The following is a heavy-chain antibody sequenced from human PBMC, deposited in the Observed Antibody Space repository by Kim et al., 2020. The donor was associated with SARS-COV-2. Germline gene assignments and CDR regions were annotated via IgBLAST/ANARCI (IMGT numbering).Heavy chain of an antibody. CDR2: ISSSSSYI. J-gene: IGHJ6*02. Sequence: GGSLRLSCAASGFTFSSYSMNWVRQAPGKGLEWVSSISSSSSYIYYADSVKGRFTISRDNAKNSLYLQMNSLRAEDTAVYYCARDSYYYGSGFTYGMDVWGQGTTVTVSS. D-gene: IGHD3-10*01. V-gene: IGHV3-21*01. CDR1: GFTFSSYS. CDR3: ARDSYYYGSGFTYGMDV.